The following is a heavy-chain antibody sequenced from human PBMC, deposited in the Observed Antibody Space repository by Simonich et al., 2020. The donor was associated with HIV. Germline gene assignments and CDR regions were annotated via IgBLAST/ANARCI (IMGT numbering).Heavy chain of an antibody. CDR2: INHSGRT. Sequence: QVQLQQWGSGLLKPSETLSLTCAVYGGSFSGSHWSWIRQPPGKGLEWIGEINHSGRTNYNPSLKSRVTISVDTSKNQFSLKLSSVTAADTAVYYCARLTAGGLGEYFQHWGQGTLVTVSS. V-gene: IGHV4-34*01. J-gene: IGHJ1*01. D-gene: IGHD6-13*01. CDR3: ARLTAGGLGEYFQH. CDR1: GGSFSGSH.